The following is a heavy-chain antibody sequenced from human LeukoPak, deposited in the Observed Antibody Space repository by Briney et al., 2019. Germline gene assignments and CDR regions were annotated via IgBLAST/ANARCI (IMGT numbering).Heavy chain of an antibody. D-gene: IGHD6-19*01. CDR3: ARTPRAVAGTFNY. V-gene: IGHV1-2*02. Sequence: ASVKVSCKASGYTFTGYYMYWVRQAPGQGLEWMGWINPNSGGTNYAQKFQGRVTMTRDTSISTAYMELSRLRSDDTAVYYCARTPRAVAGTFNYWGQGTLVTVSS. CDR1: GYTFTGYY. J-gene: IGHJ4*02. CDR2: INPNSGGT.